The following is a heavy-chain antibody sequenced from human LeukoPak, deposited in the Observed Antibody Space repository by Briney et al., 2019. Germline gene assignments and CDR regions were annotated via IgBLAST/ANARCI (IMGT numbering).Heavy chain of an antibody. Sequence: PGGSLRLSCAASGFTFSSYALHWVRQAPGKGLEWIGEIYHSGSTNYNPSLKSRVTISVDKSKNQFSLKLSSVTAADTAVYYCAGLINPYYYYGMDVWGQGTTVTVSS. D-gene: IGHD3-10*01. CDR1: GFTFSSYA. CDR2: IYHSGST. J-gene: IGHJ6*02. V-gene: IGHV4-4*02. CDR3: AGLINPYYYYGMDV.